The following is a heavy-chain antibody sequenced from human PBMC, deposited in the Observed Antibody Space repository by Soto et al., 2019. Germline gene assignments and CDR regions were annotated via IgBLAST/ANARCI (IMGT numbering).Heavy chain of an antibody. CDR1: GYTFSNYA. J-gene: IGHJ4*02. CDR3: AGDSVYTGGSDAHY. D-gene: IGHD2-8*02. V-gene: IGHV1-18*01. Sequence: QVHLLQSGAEVKKPGSSVRVSCKTAGYTFSNYAISWVRQAPGQGHDGMGRINTGSGSTKYAHDIVTMTKDASTYTAYMEVKSLRSDDTAIYYWAGDSVYTGGSDAHYWGQGTLVTVSS. CDR2: INTGSGST.